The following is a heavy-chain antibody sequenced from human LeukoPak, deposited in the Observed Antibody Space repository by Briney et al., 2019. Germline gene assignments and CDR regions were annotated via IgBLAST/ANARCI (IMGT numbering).Heavy chain of an antibody. Sequence: GGSLRLSCAASGFTVSSNYMSWVRQAPGKGLEWVSVIYSGGSTYYADSVKGRFTISRDNSKNTLYLQMNSLRAEDTAVYYCARDLSSWYGGVDYWGQGTLVTVSS. J-gene: IGHJ4*02. CDR1: GFTVSSNY. CDR2: IYSGGST. V-gene: IGHV3-66*01. D-gene: IGHD6-13*01. CDR3: ARDLSSWYGGVDY.